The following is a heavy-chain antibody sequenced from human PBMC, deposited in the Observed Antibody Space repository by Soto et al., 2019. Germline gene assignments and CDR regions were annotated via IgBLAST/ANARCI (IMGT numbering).Heavy chain of an antibody. Sequence: ASVKVSCKASGYTFTSYDINWVRQATGQGLEWMGWMNPNSGNTGYAQKFQGRVTMTRNTSISTAYMELSSLRAEDTAVYYCAKVSNKWAVAQRGYFAYWGQGTLVTVSS. J-gene: IGHJ4*02. V-gene: IGHV1-8*01. CDR3: AKVSNKWAVAQRGYFAY. CDR2: MNPNSGNT. CDR1: GYTFTSYD. D-gene: IGHD6-19*01.